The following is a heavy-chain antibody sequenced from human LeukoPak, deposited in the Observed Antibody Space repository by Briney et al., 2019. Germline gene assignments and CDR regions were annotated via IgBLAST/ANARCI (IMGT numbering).Heavy chain of an antibody. J-gene: IGHJ4*02. CDR1: GFTFSSYS. CDR3: AREGEEQWPIDY. V-gene: IGHV3-21*01. D-gene: IGHD6-19*01. CDR2: ISSSSSYI. Sequence: GGSLRLSCAASGFTFSSYSMNWVRQAPGKGLEWVTSISSSSSYIYYADSVKGRFTISRDNAKNSLYLQMNSLRAEDTAVYYCAREGEEQWPIDYWGQGTLVTVSS.